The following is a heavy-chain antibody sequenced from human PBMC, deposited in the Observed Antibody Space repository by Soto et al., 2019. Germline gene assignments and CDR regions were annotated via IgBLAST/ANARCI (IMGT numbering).Heavy chain of an antibody. CDR3: AREDQVWLSDAFDI. Sequence: VGSLRLSCAASGFTFSSYEMNWVRQAPGKGLEWVSYISSSGSTIYYADSVKGRFTISRDNAKNSLYLQMNSLRAEDTAVYYCAREDQVWLSDAFDIWGQGTMVTVSS. CDR1: GFTFSSYE. D-gene: IGHD3-22*01. CDR2: ISSSGSTI. J-gene: IGHJ3*02. V-gene: IGHV3-48*03.